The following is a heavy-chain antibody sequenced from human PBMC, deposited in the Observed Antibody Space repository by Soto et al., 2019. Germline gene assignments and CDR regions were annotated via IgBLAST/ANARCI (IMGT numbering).Heavy chain of an antibody. Sequence: PSETLSLTCTVSGGSISSGGYYWSWIRQHPGKGLEWIGYIYYSGSTYYNPSLKSRVTISVDTSKNQFSLKLSSVTAADTAVYYCARGLELRNWFDPWSQGTLVTVSS. CDR3: ARGLELRNWFDP. J-gene: IGHJ5*02. CDR2: IYYSGST. CDR1: GGSISSGGYY. V-gene: IGHV4-31*03. D-gene: IGHD1-7*01.